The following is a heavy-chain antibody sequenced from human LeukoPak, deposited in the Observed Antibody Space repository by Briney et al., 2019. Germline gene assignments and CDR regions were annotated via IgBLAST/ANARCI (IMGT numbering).Heavy chain of an antibody. CDR2: ITSKSNNYAT. CDR3: SSYNGYSFDY. V-gene: IGHV3-73*01. J-gene: IGHJ4*02. D-gene: IGHD5-12*01. Sequence: GGSLRLSCAASGFTFSASAIHWVRQASGKGLEWVGRITSKSNNYATAYAASVKGRFTISRDDLKNTASLQMNSLKTEDTAVYYCSSYNGYSFDYWGQGTLVTVSS. CDR1: GFTFSASA.